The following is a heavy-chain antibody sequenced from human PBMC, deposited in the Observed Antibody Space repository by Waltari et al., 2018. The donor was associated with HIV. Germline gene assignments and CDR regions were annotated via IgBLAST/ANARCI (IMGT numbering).Heavy chain of an antibody. CDR1: EFTFNIYG. Sequence: QVQLVESGGGVVQPGGSLRLSWGASEFTFNIYGMPWVRQAPGKGLEWVAFIRYDGSNEYYANTVKGRFTISRDNSKNTLYLQMNILRTEDTAMYYCAKSSGWPRLGLDAFDIWGQGTMVTVSS. D-gene: IGHD6-19*01. CDR3: AKSSGWPRLGLDAFDI. CDR2: IRYDGSNE. V-gene: IGHV3-30*02. J-gene: IGHJ3*02.